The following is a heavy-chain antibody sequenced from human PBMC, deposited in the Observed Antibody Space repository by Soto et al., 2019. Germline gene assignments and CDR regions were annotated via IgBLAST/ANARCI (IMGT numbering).Heavy chain of an antibody. Sequence: VRQAPGKGLEWVSAISGSGGSTYYADSVKGRFTISRDNSKNTLYLQMNSLRAEDTAVYYCAKTSGVTSAYYYYYGMDVWGQGTTVTVSS. V-gene: IGHV3-23*01. D-gene: IGHD3-10*01. CDR2: ISGSGGST. CDR3: AKTSGVTSAYYYYYGMDV. J-gene: IGHJ6*02.